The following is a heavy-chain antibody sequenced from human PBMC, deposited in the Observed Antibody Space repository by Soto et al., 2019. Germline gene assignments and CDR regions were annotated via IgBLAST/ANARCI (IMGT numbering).Heavy chain of an antibody. Sequence: EVQLVESGGGLVQPGGSLRLSCAASGFTFSSYSMNWVRQARGKGLEWVSYIRSSGSTIYYADSVKGRFTISRDNARNLLSLQMNSLRAEDTAVYYCARDPHSLDYWGQGILVTVSS. CDR3: ARDPHSLDY. V-gene: IGHV3-48*01. CDR2: IRSSGSTI. J-gene: IGHJ4*02. CDR1: GFTFSSYS. D-gene: IGHD2-15*01.